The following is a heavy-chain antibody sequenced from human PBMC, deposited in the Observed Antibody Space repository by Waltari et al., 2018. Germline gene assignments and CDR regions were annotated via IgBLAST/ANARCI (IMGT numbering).Heavy chain of an antibody. J-gene: IGHJ4*02. CDR2: MNPNSGNT. CDR1: GYTFTSYD. Sequence: QVQLVQSGAEVKKPGASVKVSCKASGYTFTSYDINWVRQATVQGLEWMGWMNPNSGNTGYAQEFQGRVTRTRNTSISTAYMELSSLRSEDTAVYYCARHGSGSYYYSFDYWGQGTLVTVSS. D-gene: IGHD3-10*01. V-gene: IGHV1-8*01. CDR3: ARHGSGSYYYSFDY.